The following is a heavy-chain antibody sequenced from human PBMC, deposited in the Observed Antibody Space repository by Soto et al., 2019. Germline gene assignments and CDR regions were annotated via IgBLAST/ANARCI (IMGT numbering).Heavy chain of an antibody. J-gene: IGHJ4*02. D-gene: IGHD6-19*01. CDR1: GFTFSSYA. CDR2: SSGSGGST. CDR3: AKGDSSGWLDY. V-gene: IGHV3-23*01. Sequence: EVPLLESGGGLVQPGGSLRLSCAASGFTFSSYAMSWVRQAPGKGLEWVSASSGSGGSTYYADSVKGRFTISRDNSKNTLYLQMNSLRAEDTAVYSCAKGDSSGWLDYWGQGTLVTVSS.